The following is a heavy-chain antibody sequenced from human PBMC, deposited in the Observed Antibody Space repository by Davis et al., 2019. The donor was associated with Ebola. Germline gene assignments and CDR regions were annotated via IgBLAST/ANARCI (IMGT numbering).Heavy chain of an antibody. V-gene: IGHV1-69*13. CDR3: ARGTNQHCSSTSCRHHYMDV. CDR2: SIPISETP. J-gene: IGHJ6*03. D-gene: IGHD2-2*01. Sequence: AASVKVSCKASLSFFFPYPFSWVRQAPGQGLEWMGGSIPISETPNYAQKFQGRVTITADESTSTAYLELSSLRSEDTAIYYCARGTNQHCSSTSCRHHYMDVWGKGTTVTVSS. CDR1: LSFFFPYP.